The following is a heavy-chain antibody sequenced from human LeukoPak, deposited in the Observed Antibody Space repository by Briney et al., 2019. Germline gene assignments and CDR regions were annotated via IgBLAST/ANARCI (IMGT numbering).Heavy chain of an antibody. CDR1: GGSISSYI. V-gene: IGHV4-39*01. CDR3: ARHGGSVVIVPFDY. J-gene: IGHJ4*02. CDR2: INYSGST. Sequence: PSETLSLTCTVSGGSISSYIWGWIRQPPGKGLEWIGSINYSGSTYYNPSLKSRVSISLDTSKNQFSLRLSSVTAADSAVYHCARHGGSVVIVPFDYWGQGTLVTVSS. D-gene: IGHD3-16*01.